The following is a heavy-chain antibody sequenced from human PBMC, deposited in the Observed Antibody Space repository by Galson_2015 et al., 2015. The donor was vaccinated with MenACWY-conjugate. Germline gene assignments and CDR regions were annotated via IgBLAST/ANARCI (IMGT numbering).Heavy chain of an antibody. CDR1: GFTFSRYA. D-gene: IGHD1-26*01. J-gene: IGHJ4*02. V-gene: IGHV3-33*01. CDR2: IWYDGSQT. CDR3: FAINSGIDY. Sequence: SLRLSRAASGFTFSRYAMHWVRQAPGKGLEWVAVIWYDGSQTYHADSVRGRFTISRDNSKNTAFLQVNSLRAEDTAIYYCFAINSGIDYWGQGTLVTVSS.